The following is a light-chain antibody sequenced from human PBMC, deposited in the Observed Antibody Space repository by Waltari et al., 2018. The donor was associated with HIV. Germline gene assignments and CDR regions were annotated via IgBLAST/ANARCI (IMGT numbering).Light chain of an antibody. CDR1: SSDIGGYNY. V-gene: IGLV2-14*01. J-gene: IGLJ1*01. CDR2: EVT. CDR3: FSYRSSSSFAV. Sequence: QSALTQPASVSGPPGQSITISCTGTSSDIGGYNYVSWYQQYPGKAPRLIIYEVTSRPSGMSKRFPGSKSGNTASLTISGLQTEDEAEYYCFSYRSSSSFAVFGTGTKVSVL.